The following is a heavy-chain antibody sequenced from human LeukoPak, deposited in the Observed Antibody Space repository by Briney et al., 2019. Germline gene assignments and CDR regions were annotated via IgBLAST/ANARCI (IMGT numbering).Heavy chain of an antibody. J-gene: IGHJ1*01. Sequence: ASVKVSCKASGYTFTGYYMHWVRQAPGQGLEWMGWMNPNSGNTGYAQKFQGRVTMTRNTSISTAYMELSSLRSEDTAVYYCAREITGEYYYDSSGYYGDWGQGTLVTVSS. V-gene: IGHV1-8*02. CDR2: MNPNSGNT. CDR1: GYTFTGYY. D-gene: IGHD3-22*01. CDR3: AREITGEYYYDSSGYYGD.